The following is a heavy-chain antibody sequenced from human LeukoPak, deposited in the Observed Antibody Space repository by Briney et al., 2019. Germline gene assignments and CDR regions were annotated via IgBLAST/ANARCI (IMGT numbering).Heavy chain of an antibody. Sequence: ASVRVSCKASGFTFSEYYIHWGRQALGQRAEWMGWINPKTGDTDSAQTFQGRVTLTSDSSIGTASMDLSGLTSADTAMYYCARAGEDSTGHYDVFHIWGQATMVTVSS. D-gene: IGHD3-22*01. CDR3: ARAGEDSTGHYDVFHI. V-gene: IGHV1-2*02. J-gene: IGHJ3*02. CDR1: GFTFSEYY. CDR2: INPKTGDT.